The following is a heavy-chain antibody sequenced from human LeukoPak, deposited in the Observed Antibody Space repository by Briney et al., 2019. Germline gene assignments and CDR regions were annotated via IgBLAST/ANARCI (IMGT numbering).Heavy chain of an antibody. D-gene: IGHD5-12*01. V-gene: IGHV3-30-3*01. Sequence: GESLKISCAASGFTFSSYAMHWVRQAPGKGLEWVAVISYDGSNKYYADSVKGRFTISRDNSKNTLYLQMNSLRAEDTAVYYCARDWGGTGYDSGYDYWGQGTLVTVSS. CDR3: ARDWGGTGYDSGYDY. CDR2: ISYDGSNK. CDR1: GFTFSSYA. J-gene: IGHJ4*02.